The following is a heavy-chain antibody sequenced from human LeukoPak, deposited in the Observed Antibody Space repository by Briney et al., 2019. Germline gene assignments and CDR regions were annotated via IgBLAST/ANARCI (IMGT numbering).Heavy chain of an antibody. J-gene: IGHJ4*02. Sequence: GGSLRLSCAASGFTFSSYAMSWVRQAPGKGLEWVGRIKSKTDGGTTDYAAPVKGRFTISRDDSKNTLYLQMNGLKTEDTAVYYCTTPTDYGDYGYWGQGTLVTVSS. V-gene: IGHV3-15*01. CDR3: TTPTDYGDYGY. CDR1: GFTFSSYA. CDR2: IKSKTDGGTT. D-gene: IGHD4-17*01.